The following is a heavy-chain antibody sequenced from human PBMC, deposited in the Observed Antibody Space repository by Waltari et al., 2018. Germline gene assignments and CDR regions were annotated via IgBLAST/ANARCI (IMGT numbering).Heavy chain of an antibody. D-gene: IGHD5-12*01. CDR2: ISYDGSNK. CDR3: ARDSTRGYYFDY. J-gene: IGHJ4*02. CDR1: GFTFSSYA. Sequence: QVQLVESGGGVVQPGRSLRLSCAASGFTFSSYAMHWVRQAPGKGLEWVAVISYDGSNKYYADSVKGRFTISRDNSKNTLYLQMNSLRAEDTAVYYCARDSTRGYYFDYWGQGTLVTVSS. V-gene: IGHV3-30-3*01.